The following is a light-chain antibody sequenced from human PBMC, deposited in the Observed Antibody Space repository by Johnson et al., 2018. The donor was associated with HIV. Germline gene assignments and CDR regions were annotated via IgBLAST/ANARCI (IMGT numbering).Light chain of an antibody. CDR3: GTWDSSLIAGCYV. CDR2: DNN. J-gene: IGLJ1*01. V-gene: IGLV1-51*01. Sequence: QSVLTQPPSVSAAPGQKVTISCSGSTSNIGNNYVSWYQQLPGTAPKLLIYDNNKRPSGIPDRFSGSKSGTSATLGITGLQTGDEADYYCGTWDSSLIAGCYVFGTGTKVTVL. CDR1: TSNIGNNY.